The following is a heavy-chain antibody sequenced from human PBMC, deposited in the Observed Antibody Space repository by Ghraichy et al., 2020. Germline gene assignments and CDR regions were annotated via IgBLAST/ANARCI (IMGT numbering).Heavy chain of an antibody. D-gene: IGHD5-24*01. V-gene: IGHV5-51*01. CDR1: GYSFTSYW. J-gene: IGHJ6*02. CDR2: IYPGDSDT. Sequence: GESLNISCKGSGYSFTSYWIGWVRQMPGKGLEWMGIIYPGDSDTRYSPSFQGQVTISADKSISTAYLQWSSLKASDTAMYYCARHSPSRDGYISAHSNYYYGMDVWGQGTTVTVSS. CDR3: ARHSPSRDGYISAHSNYYYGMDV.